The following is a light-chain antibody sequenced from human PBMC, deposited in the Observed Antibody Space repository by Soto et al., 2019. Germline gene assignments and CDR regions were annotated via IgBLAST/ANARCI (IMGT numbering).Light chain of an antibody. CDR1: QGIGDT. V-gene: IGKV3-15*01. CDR2: DTS. CDR3: QPYNNWPLT. Sequence: VMMQPPATLSVSPGECATLSCRASQGIGDTLAWYQHKPGQTPRLLIYDTSTRATGVPTRFSGSRSGAEFTLTINSLQSEDFAVYYCQPYNNWPLTLGGGTKGDIK. J-gene: IGKJ4*01.